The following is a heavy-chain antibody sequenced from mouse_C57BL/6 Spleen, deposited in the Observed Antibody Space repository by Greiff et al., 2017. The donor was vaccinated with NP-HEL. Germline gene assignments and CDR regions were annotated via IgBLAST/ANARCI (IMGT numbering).Heavy chain of an antibody. CDR3: TRNYDLYYAMDY. CDR2: IDPETGGT. J-gene: IGHJ4*01. D-gene: IGHD2-4*01. V-gene: IGHV1-15*01. CDR1: GYTFTDYE. Sequence: QVQLKQSGAELVRPGASVTLSCKASGYTFTDYEMHWVKQTPVHGLEWIGAIDPETGGTAYNQKFKGKAILTADKSSSTAYMELRSLTSEDSAVYYCTRNYDLYYAMDYWGQGTSVTVSS.